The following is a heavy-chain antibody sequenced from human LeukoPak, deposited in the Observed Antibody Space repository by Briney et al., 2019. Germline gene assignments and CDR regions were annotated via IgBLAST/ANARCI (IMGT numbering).Heavy chain of an antibody. CDR3: ARDQFRIDAFDI. V-gene: IGHV3-48*02. CDR1: GFTFSSYG. Sequence: GGSLRLSCAASGFTFSSYGMNWVRQTPGKGLEWVSYIDGSSRSMYYADSVKGRFTVSRDNAKNSLFLQMNSLRDEDTAVYYCARDQFRIDAFDIWGQGTMVTVSS. J-gene: IGHJ3*02. CDR2: IDGSSRSM. D-gene: IGHD2-15*01.